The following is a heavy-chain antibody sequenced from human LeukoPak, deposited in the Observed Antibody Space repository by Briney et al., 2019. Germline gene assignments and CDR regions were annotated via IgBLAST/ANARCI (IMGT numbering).Heavy chain of an antibody. CDR2: ISWNSGSI. J-gene: IGHJ4*02. D-gene: IGHD3-22*01. CDR3: ARVDSSGYVGYFDY. CDR1: GFNFDDYA. Sequence: GGSLRLSCAASGFNFDDYAMHRVRQAPGKGLEWVSSISWNSGSIAYADSVKGRFTISRDNAKSSLYLQMNSLIAEDTAFYYCARVDSSGYVGYFDYWGQGTLVTVSS. V-gene: IGHV3-9*01.